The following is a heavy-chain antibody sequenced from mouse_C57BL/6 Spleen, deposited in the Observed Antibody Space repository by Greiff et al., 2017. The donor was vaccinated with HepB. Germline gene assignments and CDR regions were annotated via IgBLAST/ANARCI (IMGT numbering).Heavy chain of an antibody. CDR2: IRNKANGYTT. CDR1: GFTFTDYY. Sequence: EVKVVESGGGLVQPGGSLSLSCAASGFTFTDYYMSWVRQPPGKALEWLGFIRNKANGYTTEYSASVKGRFTISRDNSQSILYLQMNALRAEDSATYYCARFYGSSYPFDYWGQGTTLTVSS. CDR3: ARFYGSSYPFDY. J-gene: IGHJ2*01. V-gene: IGHV7-3*01. D-gene: IGHD1-1*01.